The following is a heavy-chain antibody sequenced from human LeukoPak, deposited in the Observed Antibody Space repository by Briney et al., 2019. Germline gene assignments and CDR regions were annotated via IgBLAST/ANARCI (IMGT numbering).Heavy chain of an antibody. CDR1: GYTFTSYG. J-gene: IGHJ4*02. CDR2: INPSGGGT. Sequence: ASVKVSCKASGYTFTSYGISWVRQAPGQGLEWMGIINPSGGGTSYAQKFQGRVTMTRDTSTSTVYMELSSLRSEDTAVYYCARGVAEAFDYWGQGTLVTVSS. D-gene: IGHD3-3*01. CDR3: ARGVAEAFDY. V-gene: IGHV1-46*01.